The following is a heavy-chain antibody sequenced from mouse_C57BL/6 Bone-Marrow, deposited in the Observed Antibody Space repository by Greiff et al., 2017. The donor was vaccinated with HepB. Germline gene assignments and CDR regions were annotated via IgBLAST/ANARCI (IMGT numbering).Heavy chain of an antibody. Sequence: EVQRVESGGGLVQPGGSLKLSCAASGFTFSDYYMYWVRQTPEKGLEWVAYISNGGGSTYYPDTVKGRFTISRDNAKNTLYLQMSRLKSEDTAMYYCARLGTGTQAMDYWGQGTSVTVSS. CDR2: ISNGGGST. J-gene: IGHJ4*01. D-gene: IGHD4-1*01. CDR3: ARLGTGTQAMDY. V-gene: IGHV5-12*01. CDR1: GFTFSDYY.